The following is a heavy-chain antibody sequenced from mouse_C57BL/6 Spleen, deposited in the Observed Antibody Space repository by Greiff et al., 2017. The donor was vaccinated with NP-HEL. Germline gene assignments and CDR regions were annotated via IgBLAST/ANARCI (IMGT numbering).Heavy chain of an antibody. J-gene: IGHJ1*03. V-gene: IGHV1-5*01. Sequence: EVQLQESGTVLARPGASVKMSCKTSGYTFTSYWMHWVKQRPGQGLEWIGAIYPGNSDTSYNQKFKGKAKLTAVTSASTAYMELSSLTNEDSAVYYCTPTVVATKYFDVWGTGTTVTVSS. CDR2: IYPGNSDT. CDR1: GYTFTSYW. D-gene: IGHD1-1*01. CDR3: TPTVVATKYFDV.